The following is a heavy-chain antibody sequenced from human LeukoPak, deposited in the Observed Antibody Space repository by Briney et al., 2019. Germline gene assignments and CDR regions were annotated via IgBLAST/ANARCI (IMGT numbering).Heavy chain of an antibody. J-gene: IGHJ4*02. Sequence: SETLSLTCVVYGGSFSGYYWSWIRQPPGKGLEWIGEINHSGSTNYNPSLKSRVTISVDTSKNQFSLKLSSVTAADTAVYYCGVSSSSSKGSFDYWGQGTLVTVSS. CDR1: GGSFSGYY. D-gene: IGHD2-2*01. CDR2: INHSGST. V-gene: IGHV4-34*01. CDR3: GVSSSSSKGSFDY.